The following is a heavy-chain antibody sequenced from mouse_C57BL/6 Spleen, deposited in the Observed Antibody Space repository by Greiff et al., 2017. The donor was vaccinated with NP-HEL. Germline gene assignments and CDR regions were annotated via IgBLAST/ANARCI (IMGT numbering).Heavy chain of an antibody. V-gene: IGHV1-55*01. Sequence: QVQLQQPGAELVKPGASVKMSCKASGYTFTSYWITWVQQRPGQGLEWIGDIYTGSGSTNYIEKLKGKATLTVDTSSTTAYMQLSSRTSEDSAGYYWASGNGSSPFDYWGQGTTLTVSS. CDR1: GYTFTSYW. J-gene: IGHJ2*01. CDR2: IYTGSGST. D-gene: IGHD1-1*01. CDR3: ASGNGSSPFDY.